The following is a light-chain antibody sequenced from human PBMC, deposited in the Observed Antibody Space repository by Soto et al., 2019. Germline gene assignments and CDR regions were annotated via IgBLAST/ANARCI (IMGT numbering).Light chain of an antibody. CDR3: SSYTSGSTYV. V-gene: IGLV2-14*01. CDR1: SSDVGGHNY. J-gene: IGLJ1*01. Sequence: QSVLTQPASVSGSPGQSITMSGTGTSSDVGGHNYVSWYQQHPGKAPKLMIYEVSNRPSGVSNRFSGSKSGNTASLTISGLQAEDEADYYCSSYTSGSTYVFGTGTKVTVL. CDR2: EVS.